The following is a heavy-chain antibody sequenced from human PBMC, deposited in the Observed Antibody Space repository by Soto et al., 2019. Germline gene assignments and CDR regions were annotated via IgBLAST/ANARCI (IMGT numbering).Heavy chain of an antibody. Sequence: SETLSLTCAVSGGSISSSNWWSCVRQPPGKGLEWIGEIYHSGSTNYNPSLRSRLTMSVDTSKNQFSLRLTSATAADTAVYYCARDNNDFWSLYPLAFDYWGQGALVTVSS. V-gene: IGHV4-4*02. CDR3: ARDNNDFWSLYPLAFDY. CDR1: GGSISSSNW. J-gene: IGHJ4*02. CDR2: IYHSGST. D-gene: IGHD3-3*01.